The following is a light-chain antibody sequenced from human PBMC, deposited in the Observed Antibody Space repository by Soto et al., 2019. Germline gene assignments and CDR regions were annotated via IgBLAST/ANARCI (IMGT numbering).Light chain of an antibody. CDR2: GVS. Sequence: ETLLTQSPGTLSLSPGERATLSCRASESDSSNLAWYQQKYGQAPRLLIYGVSTRATGIPARFSGSGSGTEFTLTISSLQSEDFAVYYCQQYNKWPLTFGGGTKVDIK. V-gene: IGKV3-15*01. J-gene: IGKJ4*01. CDR3: QQYNKWPLT. CDR1: ESDSSN.